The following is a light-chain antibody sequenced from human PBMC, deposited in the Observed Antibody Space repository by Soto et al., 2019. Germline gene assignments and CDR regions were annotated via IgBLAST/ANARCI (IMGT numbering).Light chain of an antibody. CDR1: RSDVGGYNY. CDR3: SSYTSSSTPASYV. V-gene: IGLV2-14*01. J-gene: IGLJ1*01. CDR2: EVS. Sequence: QSALTQPASVSGCPGQSITISCTGTRSDVGGYNYVSWDQQHPGKAPKLMIYEVSNRPSGVSNRFSGSKSGNTASLTISGLQAEDEADYYCSSYTSSSTPASYVFGTGTKVTV.